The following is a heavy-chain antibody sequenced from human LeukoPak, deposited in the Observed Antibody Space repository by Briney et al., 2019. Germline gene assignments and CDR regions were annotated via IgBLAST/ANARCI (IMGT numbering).Heavy chain of an antibody. CDR3: ARERNWNYGPNWFDP. J-gene: IGHJ5*02. D-gene: IGHD1-7*01. V-gene: IGHV3-30-3*01. Sequence: SLRLSCAASRFTFSSYAMHWVRQAPGKGLEWVAVISYDGSNKYYADSVKGRFTISRDNSKNTLYLQMNSLRAEDTAVYYCARERNWNYGPNWFDPWGQGTLVTVSS. CDR1: RFTFSSYA. CDR2: ISYDGSNK.